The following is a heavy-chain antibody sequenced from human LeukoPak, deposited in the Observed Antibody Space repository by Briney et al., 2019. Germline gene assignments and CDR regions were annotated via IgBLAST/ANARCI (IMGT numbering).Heavy chain of an antibody. V-gene: IGHV1-24*01. J-gene: IGHJ4*02. CDR3: ATDQFWRYCSGGSCYVVGNY. D-gene: IGHD2-15*01. CDR2: FDPEDGET. CDR1: GYTLTELS. Sequence: ASVKVSCKVSGYTLTELSMHWVRQAPGKGLEWMGGFDPEDGETIYAQKFQGRVTMTEDTSTDTAYMELSSLRSEDTAVYYCATDQFWRYCSGGSCYVVGNYWGQGTLVTVSS.